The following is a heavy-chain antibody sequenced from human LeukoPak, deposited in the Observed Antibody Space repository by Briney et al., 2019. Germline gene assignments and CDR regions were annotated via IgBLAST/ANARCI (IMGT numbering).Heavy chain of an antibody. D-gene: IGHD2-8*02. CDR3: ARDTDYYDY. J-gene: IGHJ4*02. Sequence: GGSLRLSCAASGFTFDDYAMHWVRQAPGKGLEWVSVIYSGGSTYYADSVKGRFTISRDNSKNTLYLQMNSLRAEDTAVYYCARDTDYYDYWGQGTLVTVSS. CDR1: GFTFDDYA. CDR2: IYSGGST. V-gene: IGHV3-66*01.